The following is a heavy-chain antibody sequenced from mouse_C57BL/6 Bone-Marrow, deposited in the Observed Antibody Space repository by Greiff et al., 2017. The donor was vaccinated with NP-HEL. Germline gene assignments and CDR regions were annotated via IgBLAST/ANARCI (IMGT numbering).Heavy chain of an antibody. J-gene: IGHJ3*01. Sequence: QVQLKESGPELVKPGASVKISCKASGYAFSSSWMNWVKQRPGKGLEWIGRIYPGDGDTNYNGKFKGKATLTADKSSSTAYMQLSSLTSEDSAVYFCARDYGSRVAYWGQGTLVTVSA. CDR3: ARDYGSRVAY. D-gene: IGHD1-1*01. V-gene: IGHV1-82*01. CDR1: GYAFSSSW. CDR2: IYPGDGDT.